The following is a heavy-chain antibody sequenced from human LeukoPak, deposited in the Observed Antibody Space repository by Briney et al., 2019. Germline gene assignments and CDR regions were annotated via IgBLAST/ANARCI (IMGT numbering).Heavy chain of an antibody. D-gene: IGHD1-20*01. V-gene: IGHV3-48*01. CDR3: ARESITGHRDFDY. Sequence: GGPLRLSCAASGFTFGSYSMNWVRQAPGKGLEWISYISSGSRTIYYADSVEGRFTVSRDNAKNSLYLQMRSLRAEDTAVYYCARESITGHRDFDYWGQGTLVTVSS. J-gene: IGHJ4*02. CDR1: GFTFGSYS. CDR2: ISSGSRTI.